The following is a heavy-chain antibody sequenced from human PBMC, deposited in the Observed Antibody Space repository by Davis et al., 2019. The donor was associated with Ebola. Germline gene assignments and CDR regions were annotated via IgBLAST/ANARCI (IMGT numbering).Heavy chain of an antibody. V-gene: IGHV3-23*01. CDR2: ISGSGGST. D-gene: IGHD6-19*01. CDR3: AKDRGFRVAAPEGWYFDP. Sequence: GESLRLSCAASGFTFDDYAMSWVRQAPGKGLEWVSAISGSGGSTYYADSVKGRFTISRDNSKNTLYLQINSLRAEDTAIYHCAKDRGFRVAAPEGWYFDPWGRGTLVTVSS. J-gene: IGHJ2*01. CDR1: GFTFDDYA.